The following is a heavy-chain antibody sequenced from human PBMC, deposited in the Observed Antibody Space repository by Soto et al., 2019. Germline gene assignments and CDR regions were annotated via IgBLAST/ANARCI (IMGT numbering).Heavy chain of an antibody. CDR3: GKDPNGDYFGAFDF. D-gene: IGHD4-17*01. CDR1: GFTFSSYA. Sequence: EVQMLESGGGLVQPGGSLRLSCAASGFTFSSYALTWVRQAPGKGLEWVSSITGSGDYARYTDSVKGRFTITRDNAKNTLFLQMKSLSAADKAIYYCGKDPNGDYFGAFDFWGQGTMVTVSS. J-gene: IGHJ3*01. V-gene: IGHV3-23*01. CDR2: ITGSGDYA.